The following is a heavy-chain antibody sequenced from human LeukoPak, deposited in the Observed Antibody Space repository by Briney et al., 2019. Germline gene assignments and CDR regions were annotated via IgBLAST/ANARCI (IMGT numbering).Heavy chain of an antibody. CDR1: GGSISNYY. J-gene: IGHJ4*02. D-gene: IGHD6-13*01. Sequence: SETLSLTCTVSGGSISNYYWSWIRQPPGKGLEWIGYIYYSGSTNYNPSLESRVTISVDTSKNQFSLKLSSVTAADTAVYYCARDRPGGSSLDYWGQGTLVTVSS. CDR3: ARDRPGGSSLDY. V-gene: IGHV4-59*01. CDR2: IYYSGST.